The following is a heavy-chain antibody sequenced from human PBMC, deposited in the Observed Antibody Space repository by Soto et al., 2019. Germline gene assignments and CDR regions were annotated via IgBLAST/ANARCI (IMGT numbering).Heavy chain of an antibody. D-gene: IGHD3-9*01. CDR2: ISSTGKTI. Sequence: GSLRLSCAASVFTFVSFEMNWIRQAPGKGLEWLAYISSTGKTIHYADSVKGRFTISRDNAHNSLFLQMNSLRAEDTAVYYCARDLRDGSMKRGRFDPWGQGTLVTVSS. CDR3: ARDLRDGSMKRGRFDP. CDR1: VFTFVSFE. V-gene: IGHV3-48*03. J-gene: IGHJ5*02.